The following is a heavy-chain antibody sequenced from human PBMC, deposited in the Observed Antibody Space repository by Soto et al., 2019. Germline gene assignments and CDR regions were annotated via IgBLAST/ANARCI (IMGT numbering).Heavy chain of an antibody. D-gene: IGHD4-17*01. CDR2: ISSSSSYI. V-gene: IGHV3-21*01. Sequence: EVQLVESGGGLVKPGGSLRLSCAASGFTFSSYSMNWVRQAPGKGLEWVSSISSSSSYIYYADSVKGRFTISRDNAKNSLYLQMNRLRAEDTAVYYCARVLKRGLTTVAPDYWGQGTLVTVSS. J-gene: IGHJ4*02. CDR3: ARVLKRGLTTVAPDY. CDR1: GFTFSSYS.